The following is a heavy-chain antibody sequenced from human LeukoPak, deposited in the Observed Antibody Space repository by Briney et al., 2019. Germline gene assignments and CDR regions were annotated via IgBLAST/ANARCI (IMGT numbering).Heavy chain of an antibody. V-gene: IGHV1-69*13. CDR1: GGTFSSYA. D-gene: IGHD6-19*01. CDR3: ATLGGQRQQWLAHSGY. Sequence: SVKVSRKASGGTFSSYAISWVRQAPGQGLEWMGGIIPIFGTANYAQKFQGRVTITADESTSTAYMELSSLRSEDTAVYYCATLGGQRQQWLAHSGYWGQGTLVTVSS. J-gene: IGHJ4*02. CDR2: IIPIFGTA.